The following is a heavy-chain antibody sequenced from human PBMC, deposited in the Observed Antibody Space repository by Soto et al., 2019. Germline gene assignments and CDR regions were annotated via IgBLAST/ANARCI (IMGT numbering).Heavy chain of an antibody. CDR3: ATTPPVGGYYYYGRDV. Sequence: QVQLVQSGAEVKKPGSSVKVSCKASGGTFSSYAISWGRQARGRGLQWLGGVLPIFGTANYAQRFQGRVTITADESTGTAYMELSRLRSADTAVYYCATTPPVGGYYYYGRDVWGQGDTVTVSS. CDR1: GGTFSSYA. CDR2: VLPIFGTA. D-gene: IGHD1-26*01. V-gene: IGHV1-69*12. J-gene: IGHJ6*02.